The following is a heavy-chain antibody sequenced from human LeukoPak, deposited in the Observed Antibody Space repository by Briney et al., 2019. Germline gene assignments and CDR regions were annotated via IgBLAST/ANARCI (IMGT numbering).Heavy chain of an antibody. V-gene: IGHV3-23*01. Sequence: PGGSLRLSCAASGFTFSSYAMSWVRQAPGQGLQWVSAISGSGGSTYYADSVKGRFTVSRDNSKNTLYLQMNSLRVEDTAVYYCAKPIAAADFDYWGQGTLVTVSS. CDR1: GFTFSSYA. CDR2: ISGSGGST. CDR3: AKPIAAADFDY. J-gene: IGHJ4*02. D-gene: IGHD6-13*01.